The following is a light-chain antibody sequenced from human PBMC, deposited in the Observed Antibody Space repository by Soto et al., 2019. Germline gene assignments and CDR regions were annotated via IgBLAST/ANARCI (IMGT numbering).Light chain of an antibody. V-gene: IGKV1-5*03. J-gene: IGKJ1*01. CDR3: QQYNSYSRT. CDR1: QSISSW. CDR2: KAS. Sequence: DIQMTQSPSTLSASVGDRVTITCRASQSISSWLAWYQQKPGKAPKLLIYKASSLESGVPSRFSGSGSGTDFTLTISRLQPDDFAPYYCQQYNSYSRTFGQGTKVEIK.